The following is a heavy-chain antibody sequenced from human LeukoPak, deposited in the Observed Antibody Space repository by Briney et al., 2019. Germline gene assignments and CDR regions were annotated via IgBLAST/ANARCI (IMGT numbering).Heavy chain of an antibody. CDR3: ARTRVVPAAIGGGNWFDP. J-gene: IGHJ5*02. CDR2: INTNSGGT. CDR1: GYTFTGYY. V-gene: IGHV1-2*02. D-gene: IGHD2-2*02. Sequence: ASVKVSCKASGYTFTGYYMHWVRQAPGQGLEWMGWINTNSGGTNYAQKFQGRVTMTRDTSLRTAYMELSRLRSDDTAVYYCARTRVVPAAIGGGNWFDPWGQGTLVTVSS.